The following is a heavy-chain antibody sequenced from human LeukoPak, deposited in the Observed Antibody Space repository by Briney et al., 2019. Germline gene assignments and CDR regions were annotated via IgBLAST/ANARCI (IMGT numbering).Heavy chain of an antibody. V-gene: IGHV1-69*05. J-gene: IGHJ6*03. Sequence: SVKVSCKAAGGTFSSYAISWVRQAPGQGLEWMGGIIPIFGTANYAQKFQGRVTITTDESTSTAYMELSSLRSGDTAVYYCARGDDGTQISTMDVWGKGTTVAVSS. CDR1: GGTFSSYA. D-gene: IGHD2/OR15-2a*01. CDR2: IIPIFGTA. CDR3: ARGDDGTQISTMDV.